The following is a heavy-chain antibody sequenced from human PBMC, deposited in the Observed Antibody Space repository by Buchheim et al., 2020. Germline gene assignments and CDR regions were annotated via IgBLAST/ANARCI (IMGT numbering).Heavy chain of an antibody. J-gene: IGHJ6*02. CDR1: GGSINPKSYY. V-gene: IGHV4-39*01. CDR2: VYYSWTT. D-gene: IGHD4-17*01. CDR3: ARVGLDGDYSYYFYGMDV. Sequence: QLQLQESGPGLVKPSETLSLTCTVPGGSINPKSYYWGWIRQPPGKGLEWIGSVYYSWTTYYNPSLKSRVTISVDTSQNQFSLILGSVTAADTAVYYCARVGLDGDYSYYFYGMDVWGQGTT.